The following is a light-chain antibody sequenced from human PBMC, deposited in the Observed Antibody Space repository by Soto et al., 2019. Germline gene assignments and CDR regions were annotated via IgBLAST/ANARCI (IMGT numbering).Light chain of an antibody. Sequence: DIQMTQSPSTLSASVGDRVTITCRAGQSISSWLAWYQQKPGKAPKLLIYKASSLESGVPSRFSGSGSGTEFTLTIISLQPDDFATYYCQQYNSYPWTFGQGTKVEIK. CDR1: QSISSW. CDR2: KAS. CDR3: QQYNSYPWT. J-gene: IGKJ1*01. V-gene: IGKV1-5*03.